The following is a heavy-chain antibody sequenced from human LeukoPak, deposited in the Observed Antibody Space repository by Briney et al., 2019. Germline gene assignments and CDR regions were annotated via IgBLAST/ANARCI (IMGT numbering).Heavy chain of an antibody. CDR3: VRGYSFGPYGMDV. V-gene: IGHV3-64D*09. D-gene: IGHD2-15*01. J-gene: IGHJ6*02. CDR2: ISDSGGST. Sequence: GGSLRLSCSASGFPFSSYAMHWVRQAPGKGLEYVSAISDSGGSTYYADSVKGRFTISRDSSKNTLYLQMSSLRAEDTAVYFCVRGYSFGPYGMDVWGQGTTVTVSS. CDR1: GFPFSSYA.